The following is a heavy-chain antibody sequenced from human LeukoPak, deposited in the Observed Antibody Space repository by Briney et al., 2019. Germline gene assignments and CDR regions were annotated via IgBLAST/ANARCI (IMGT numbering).Heavy chain of an antibody. Sequence: SQTLSLTCTVSGGSISSGSYYWSWIRQPAGKGLEWIGRIYTSGSTNYNPSLKSRVTISVDTSKNQFSLKLSSVTAADTAVYYCAREGCGGDCQTYYYYYMDVWGKGTTVTVSS. V-gene: IGHV4-61*02. J-gene: IGHJ6*03. CDR1: GGSISSGSYY. CDR3: AREGCGGDCQTYYYYYMDV. CDR2: IYTSGST. D-gene: IGHD2-21*01.